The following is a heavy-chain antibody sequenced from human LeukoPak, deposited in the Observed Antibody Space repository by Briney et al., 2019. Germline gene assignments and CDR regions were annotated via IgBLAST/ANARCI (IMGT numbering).Heavy chain of an antibody. CDR3: ARASNYGYHYYFDY. CDR1: GFTVSSNY. CDR2: IYSGGST. Sequence: GGSLRLSCAASGFTVSSNYMSWVRQAPGKGLEWVSVIYSGGSTYYADPVKGRFTISRDNSKNTLYLQMNSLRAEDTAVYYCARASNYGYHYYFDYWGQGTLVTVSS. V-gene: IGHV3-53*01. J-gene: IGHJ4*02. D-gene: IGHD5-18*01.